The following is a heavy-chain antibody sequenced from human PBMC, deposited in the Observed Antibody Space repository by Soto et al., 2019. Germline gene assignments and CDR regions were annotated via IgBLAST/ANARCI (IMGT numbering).Heavy chain of an antibody. Sequence: GGSLRLSCAASGFTSSSYAMSWVRQATGKGLEWVSAISGSGSNTYYADSVKGRFTISRDNSKNTLFLQMNSLRAEDTAVYYCAKATTNGGWFNPFDSWGQGALVTVSS. CDR3: AKATTNGGWFNPFDS. CDR2: ISGSGSNT. D-gene: IGHD6-19*01. V-gene: IGHV3-23*01. CDR1: GFTSSSYA. J-gene: IGHJ4*02.